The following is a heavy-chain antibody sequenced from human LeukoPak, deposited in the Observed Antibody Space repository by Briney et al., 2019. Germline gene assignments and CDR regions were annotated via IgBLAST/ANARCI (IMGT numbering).Heavy chain of an antibody. Sequence: ASVTVSCKASGYTFTSYGISWVRQAPGQGIEWMGWISAYNGNTNYAQKLQGRVTMTTDTSTSTAYMELRSLRSDDTAVYYCARLVYCSSTSCSSGMDVWGQGTTVTVSS. CDR1: GYTFTSYG. J-gene: IGHJ6*02. CDR3: ARLVYCSSTSCSSGMDV. CDR2: ISAYNGNT. D-gene: IGHD2-2*01. V-gene: IGHV1-18*01.